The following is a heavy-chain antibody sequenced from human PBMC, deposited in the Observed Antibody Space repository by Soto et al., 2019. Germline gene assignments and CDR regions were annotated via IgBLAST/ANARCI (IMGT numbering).Heavy chain of an antibody. D-gene: IGHD3-3*01. V-gene: IGHV3-23*01. CDR1: GFTFNSDG. Sequence: PGGSLRLSCAASGFTFNSDGMNSVRQAPGKGPEWVSSITGGGSSTYYAGSAKGRFTIARDNSKNTLYLQMNSLRAEDTAIYYCARDTGITIFGVLTSRPNGMDVWGQGTTVTVSS. J-gene: IGHJ6*02. CDR2: ITGGGSST. CDR3: ARDTGITIFGVLTSRPNGMDV.